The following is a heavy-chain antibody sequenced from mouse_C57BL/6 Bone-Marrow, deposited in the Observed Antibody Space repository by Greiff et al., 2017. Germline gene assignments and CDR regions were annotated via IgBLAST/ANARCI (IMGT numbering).Heavy chain of an antibody. CDR1: GYTFTSYW. CDR3: ASWGYPWFAN. CDR2: IDTSDSYT. Sequence: QVQLQQPGAELVKPGASVKLSCKASGYTFTSYWMQWVNQRPGQGLAWIGEIDTSDSYTNYNLKFKGKATLTVDTSSSTAYMQISSLTSEDSAVYFCASWGYPWFANWGQGTLVTVSA. V-gene: IGHV1-50*01. J-gene: IGHJ3*01.